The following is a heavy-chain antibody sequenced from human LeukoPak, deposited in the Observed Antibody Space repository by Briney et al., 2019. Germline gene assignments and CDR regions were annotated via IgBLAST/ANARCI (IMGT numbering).Heavy chain of an antibody. CDR3: ARANFLYCSSSTCLLDY. Sequence: ASVKVSCKASGYTFTDYYMHWVRQAPGQGFEWMGWINPNDGDTNYAQKFQSRVTMTRDTSISTAHMEVSRLRSDDTAVYYCARANFLYCSSSTCLLDYWGQGTLVTVSS. V-gene: IGHV1-2*02. D-gene: IGHD2-2*01. CDR2: INPNDGDT. CDR1: GYTFTDYY. J-gene: IGHJ4*02.